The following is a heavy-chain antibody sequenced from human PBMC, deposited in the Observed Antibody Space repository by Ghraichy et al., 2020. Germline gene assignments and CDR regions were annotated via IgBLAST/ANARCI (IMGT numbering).Heavy chain of an antibody. CDR2: ISGSGVIT. V-gene: IGHV3-23*01. J-gene: IGHJ4*02. Sequence: LTCAASGFTFSNYAMSWVRQAPGKGLEWVSAISGSGVITYYADSVKGRFTISRDNSKNTLYLQMNSLRVEDPAVYYCAKNRDYDILTGCYVACWGQGTLVTVSS. CDR3: AKNRDYDILTGCYVAC. CDR1: GFTFSNYA. D-gene: IGHD3-9*01.